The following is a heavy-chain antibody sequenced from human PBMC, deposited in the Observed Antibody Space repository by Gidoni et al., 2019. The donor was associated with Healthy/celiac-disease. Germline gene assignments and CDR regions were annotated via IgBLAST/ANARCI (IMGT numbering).Heavy chain of an antibody. D-gene: IGHD3-10*01. CDR3: AKTRRTVRGVIIPLWAFDI. J-gene: IGHJ3*02. CDR2: ISYDGSNK. Sequence: QVQLVESGGGVVQPGRSLRLSCAASGFTFSSYAMHWVRQAPGKGLEWVAVISYDGSNKYYADSVKGRFTISRDNSKNTLYLQMNSLRAEDTAVYYCAKTRRTVRGVIIPLWAFDIWGQGTMVTVSS. V-gene: IGHV3-30-3*02. CDR1: GFTFSSYA.